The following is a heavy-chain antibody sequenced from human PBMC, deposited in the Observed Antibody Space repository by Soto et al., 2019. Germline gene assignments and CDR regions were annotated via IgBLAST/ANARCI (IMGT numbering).Heavy chain of an antibody. J-gene: IGHJ3*02. V-gene: IGHV3-23*01. CDR2: ILVGGST. Sequence: GSLRLSCAVSGFICSSYDMSWVRQAPGKGLEWVSTILVGGSTHYGDSVKGRFIISRDTSKNTVYLQMNSLTAGDTAVYYCAKATATGGGAFEIYGQGTMVTVSS. CDR3: AKATATGGGAFEI. CDR1: GFICSSYD. D-gene: IGHD2-8*02.